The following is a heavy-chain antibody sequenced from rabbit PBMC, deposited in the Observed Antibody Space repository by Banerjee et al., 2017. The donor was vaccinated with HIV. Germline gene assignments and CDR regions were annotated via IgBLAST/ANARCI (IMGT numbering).Heavy chain of an antibody. D-gene: IGHD4-2*01. J-gene: IGHJ4*01. V-gene: IGHV1S40*01. CDR3: ARAYAGDPNYGCVYYFNL. CDR2: IYTGGGST. CDR1: GFTLSSYW. Sequence: QSLEESGGGLVKPGASLTLTCTASGFTLSSYWICWVRQAPGKGLEWIGCIYTGGGSTYYATWAKGRFTISKTSSTTVTLQMTSLTAADTATYFCARAYAGDPNYGCVYYFNLWGQGTLVTVS.